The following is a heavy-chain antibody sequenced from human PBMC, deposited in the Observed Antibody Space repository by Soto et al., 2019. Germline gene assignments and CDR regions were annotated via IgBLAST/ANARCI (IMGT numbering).Heavy chain of an antibody. CDR3: ARDYMVRGVMRWFDP. Sequence: SETLSLTCTVSGGSISSGGYYWSWIRQHPGKGLEWIGYFYYTGSTNYNPSLKSRVTISVDKSKNQFSLKLSSVTAADTAVYYCARDYMVRGVMRWFDPWGQGTLVTVSS. V-gene: IGHV4-61*08. J-gene: IGHJ5*02. CDR1: GGSISSGGYY. D-gene: IGHD3-10*01. CDR2: FYYTGST.